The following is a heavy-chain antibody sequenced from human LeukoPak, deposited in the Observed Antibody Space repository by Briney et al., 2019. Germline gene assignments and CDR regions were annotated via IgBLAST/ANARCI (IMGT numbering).Heavy chain of an antibody. Sequence: KAGGSLRLSCAASVYTFSSYSINWGRQAPGKGLEWVSSIRGRSNYIYYADAVRGRFRISRDDARDSLYLQMNSLRAEDTAVYYCVRLRRNSDTSGFYYCYDFWGQGTLVTVSS. CDR2: IRGRSNYI. CDR3: VRLRRNSDTSGFYYCYDF. D-gene: IGHD3-22*01. J-gene: IGHJ4*02. V-gene: IGHV3-21*01. CDR1: VYTFSSYS.